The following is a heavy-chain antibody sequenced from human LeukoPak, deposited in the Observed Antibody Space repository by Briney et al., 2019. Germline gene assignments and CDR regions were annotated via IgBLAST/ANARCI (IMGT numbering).Heavy chain of an antibody. Sequence: PSETLSPTCTVSGGSISSYYWSWIRQPPGKGLEWIGYIYYSGSTNYNPSLKSRVTISVDTSKNHFSLKLSSVTAADTAVYYCARDRTGSYWGQGTLVTVSS. CDR3: ARDRTGSY. CDR1: GGSISSYY. CDR2: IYYSGST. V-gene: IGHV4-59*01. D-gene: IGHD1-14*01. J-gene: IGHJ4*02.